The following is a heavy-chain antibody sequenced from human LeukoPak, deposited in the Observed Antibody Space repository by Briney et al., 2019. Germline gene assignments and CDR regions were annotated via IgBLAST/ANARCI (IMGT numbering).Heavy chain of an antibody. V-gene: IGHV1-8*01. D-gene: IGHD4-11*01. CDR1: GYTFTSYD. J-gene: IGHJ6*03. Sequence: ASVKVSCKASGYTFTSYDINWVRQATGQGLEWMGWMNPNSGNTGYAQKFQGRVTMTRNTFISTAYMELSSLRSEDTPVYYCARPYSNYDYYYYYMDVWGKGTRSPSP. CDR2: MNPNSGNT. CDR3: ARPYSNYDYYYYYMDV.